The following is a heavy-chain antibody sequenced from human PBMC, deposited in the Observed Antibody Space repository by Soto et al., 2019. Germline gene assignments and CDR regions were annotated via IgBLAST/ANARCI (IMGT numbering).Heavy chain of an antibody. V-gene: IGHV3-7*01. Sequence: GGSLRLSCAASGFTFSRSWMAWVHQAPGKGLEWVANIKPDGSGKYYVDSVKGRFTISRDNAKNSLYLQMNSLRAEDTAVYYCARDSGYDAFDIWGQGTLVTVSS. D-gene: IGHD5-12*01. CDR1: GFTFSRSW. CDR2: IKPDGSGK. J-gene: IGHJ3*02. CDR3: ARDSGYDAFDI.